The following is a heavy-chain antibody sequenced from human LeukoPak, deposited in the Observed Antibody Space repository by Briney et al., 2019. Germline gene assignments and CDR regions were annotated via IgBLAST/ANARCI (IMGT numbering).Heavy chain of an antibody. D-gene: IGHD3-10*01. CDR1: GFTFSSYE. Sequence: GGSLRLSCAASGFTFSSYEMNWVRQAPGKGLEWVSYISSSGSTIYYADSVKGRFTISRDNAKNSLYLQMNSLRAEDTAVYHCARDYYGSGSYPNWFDPWGQGTLVTVSS. J-gene: IGHJ5*02. V-gene: IGHV3-48*03. CDR3: ARDYYGSGSYPNWFDP. CDR2: ISSSGSTI.